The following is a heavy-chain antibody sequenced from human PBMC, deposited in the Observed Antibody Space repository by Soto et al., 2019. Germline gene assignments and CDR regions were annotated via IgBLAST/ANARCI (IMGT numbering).Heavy chain of an antibody. J-gene: IGHJ6*02. CDR2: ISAYNGNT. CDR3: ARDGSGSYYNDYYYGMDV. D-gene: IGHD3-10*01. Sequence: ASVKVSCKASGYTFTSYGISWVRQAPGQGLEWMGWISAYNGNTNYAQKLQGRVTMTTDTSTSTAYMELRSRRSDDTAAYYCARDGSGSYYNDYYYGMDVWGQGTTVTVSS. CDR1: GYTFTSYG. V-gene: IGHV1-18*01.